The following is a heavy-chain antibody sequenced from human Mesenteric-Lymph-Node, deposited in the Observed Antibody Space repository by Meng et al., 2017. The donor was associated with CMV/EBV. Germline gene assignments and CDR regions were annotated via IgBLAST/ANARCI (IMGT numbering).Heavy chain of an antibody. Sequence: SVKVSCKASGGTFSSYAISWVRQAPGQGLEWMGGSIPILGTANYAQKFQGRVTITTDESTSTAYMELSSLRSEDTAIYYCARAENDILTGYDGWFDPWGQGTLVTVSS. D-gene: IGHD3-9*01. CDR3: ARAENDILTGYDGWFDP. CDR1: GGTFSSYA. V-gene: IGHV1-69*05. CDR2: SIPILGTA. J-gene: IGHJ5*02.